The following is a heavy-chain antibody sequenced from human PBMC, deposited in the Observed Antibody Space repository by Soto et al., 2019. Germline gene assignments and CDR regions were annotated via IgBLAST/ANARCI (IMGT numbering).Heavy chain of an antibody. CDR3: ARSSSYYFIDDY. CDR2: INAGNGYT. J-gene: IGHJ4*02. D-gene: IGHD3-22*01. Sequence: ASVKVSCKASGYAFTSYAMHWVRQAPGQRLEWMGWINAGNGYTKYSQEFQGRVTITRDTSASTAYMELNSLRSEDTAVYYCARSSSYYFIDDYWGQGTLVTVSS. V-gene: IGHV1-3*01. CDR1: GYAFTSYA.